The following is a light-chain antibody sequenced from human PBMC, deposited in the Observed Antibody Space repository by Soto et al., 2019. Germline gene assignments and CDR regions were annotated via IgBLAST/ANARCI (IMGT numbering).Light chain of an antibody. CDR1: SSDVGGYNY. CDR3: SSYTSSSVV. CDR2: DVS. J-gene: IGLJ2*01. Sequence: QSVLTQPASVSGSPGQSITISCTGTSSDVGGYNYVSWYQQPPGKAPKLMIYDVSNRPSGVSNRFSGSKSGNTASLIISGLQAEDEADYYCSSYTSSSVVFGGGTKLTVL. V-gene: IGLV2-14*01.